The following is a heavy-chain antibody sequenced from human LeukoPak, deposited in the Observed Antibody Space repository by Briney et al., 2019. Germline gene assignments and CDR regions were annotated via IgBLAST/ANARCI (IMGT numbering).Heavy chain of an antibody. V-gene: IGHV3-21*01. CDR3: ARESLGFDY. CDR2: ISSSNTYI. D-gene: IGHD7-27*01. J-gene: IGHJ4*02. Sequence: GGSLRLSCAASGFSFSSYSMNWVRQAPGKGLEWVSSISSSNTYIYYADSVRGRFTISRDNAKNSLYLQMNSLRDDDTAVYYCARESLGFDYWGQGTLVAVSS. CDR1: GFSFSSYS.